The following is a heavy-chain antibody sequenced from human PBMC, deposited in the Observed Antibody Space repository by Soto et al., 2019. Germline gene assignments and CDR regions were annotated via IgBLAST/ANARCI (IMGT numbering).Heavy chain of an antibody. V-gene: IGHV4-59*01. D-gene: IGHD5-18*01. CDR2: IYYSGST. Sequence: TSETLSLTCTVSGGSISSYYWSWIRQPPGKGLEWIGYIYYSGSTNYNPSLKSRVTISVDASKNQFSLKLSSVTAADTAVYYCARFPRGYSYGHFDYWGQGTLVTSPQ. CDR3: ARFPRGYSYGHFDY. CDR1: GGSISSYY. J-gene: IGHJ4*02.